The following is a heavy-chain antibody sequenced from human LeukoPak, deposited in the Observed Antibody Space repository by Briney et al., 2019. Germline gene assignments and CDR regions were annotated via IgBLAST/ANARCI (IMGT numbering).Heavy chain of an antibody. CDR1: GGTFSSYA. J-gene: IGHJ4*02. Sequence: SVKVSCKASGGTFSSYAISWVRQAPGQGLEWMGGIIPIFGTVNYAQKFQGRVTITADESTSTAYMELSSLRSEDTAVYYCARLSRGLGSGYWGQGTLVTVPS. CDR3: ARLSRGLGSGY. D-gene: IGHD6-19*01. V-gene: IGHV1-69*13. CDR2: IIPIFGTV.